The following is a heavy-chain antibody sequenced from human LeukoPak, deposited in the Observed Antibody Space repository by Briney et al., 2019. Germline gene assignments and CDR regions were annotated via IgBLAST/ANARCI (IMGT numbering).Heavy chain of an antibody. D-gene: IGHD6-19*01. CDR3: AREVAVAGLED. V-gene: IGHV3-48*03. J-gene: IGHJ3*01. CDR1: GFTSSSYE. Sequence: PGGSLRLSCAASGFTSSSYEMNWVRQAPGKGLEWVSYISSSGSTIYYADSVKGRFTISRDNAKNSLYLQMNSLRAEDTAVYYCAREVAVAGLEDWGQGTMVTVSS. CDR2: ISSSGSTI.